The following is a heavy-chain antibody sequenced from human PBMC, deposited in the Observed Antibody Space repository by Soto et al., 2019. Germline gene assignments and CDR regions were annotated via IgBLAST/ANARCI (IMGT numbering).Heavy chain of an antibody. J-gene: IGHJ3*01. CDR1: GYTFTSYV. V-gene: IGHV1-18*01. CDR2: ISAYNGNT. CDR3: ARGGLGMATIRIEALDF. D-gene: IGHD5-12*01. Sequence: ASVKVSCKASGYTFTSYVISWVRQAPGQGLEWMGWISAYNGNTNYAQKLQGRVTMTTDTSTSTAYMELRSLRSDDTAVYYFARGGLGMATIRIEALDFWGQGTMVTVSS.